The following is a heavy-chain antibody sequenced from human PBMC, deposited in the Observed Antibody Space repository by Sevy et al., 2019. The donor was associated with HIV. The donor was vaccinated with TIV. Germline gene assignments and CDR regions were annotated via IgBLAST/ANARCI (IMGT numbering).Heavy chain of an antibody. Sequence: ASVKVSCKVSGYTLTQLSIHWVRQAPGKGLEWMGNFDPEHGEAFYSQGFQGRVTMTGDTSTNTGYMQLTSLTSDDTAVYYCAIVGLRYYSGASSYQGDWFDPWGQGSPLTVSS. J-gene: IGHJ5*02. V-gene: IGHV1-24*01. CDR2: FDPEHGEA. CDR1: GYTLTQLS. D-gene: IGHD2-15*01. CDR3: AIVGLRYYSGASSYQGDWFDP.